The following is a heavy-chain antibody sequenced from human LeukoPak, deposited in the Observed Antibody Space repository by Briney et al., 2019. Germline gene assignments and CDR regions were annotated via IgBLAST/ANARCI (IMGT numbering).Heavy chain of an antibody. V-gene: IGHV3-23*01. D-gene: IGHD6-13*01. Sequence: GGSLRLSCAASGFTFSSYAMSWVRQAPGKGLEWVSAISGSGGSTYYADSVKGRFTISRDNSKNTLYLQMNSLRAEDTAVYYCARLIVAAGTTYGFWGQGTLVTVSS. CDR3: ARLIVAAGTTYGF. CDR2: ISGSGGST. J-gene: IGHJ4*02. CDR1: GFTFSSYA.